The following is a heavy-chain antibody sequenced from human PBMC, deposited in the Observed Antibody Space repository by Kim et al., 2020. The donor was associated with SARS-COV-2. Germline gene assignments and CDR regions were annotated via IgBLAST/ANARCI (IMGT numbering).Heavy chain of an antibody. CDR3: ARGPFYDSSGYYYYFDY. D-gene: IGHD3-22*01. V-gene: IGHV4-59*09. Sequence: LKSRVTISVDASKNQFSLRLNSLTAADTAVYYCARGPFYDSSGYYYYFDYWGQGTLVTVSS. J-gene: IGHJ4*02.